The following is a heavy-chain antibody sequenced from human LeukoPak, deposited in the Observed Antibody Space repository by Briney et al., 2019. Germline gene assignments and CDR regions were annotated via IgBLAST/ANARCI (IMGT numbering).Heavy chain of an antibody. CDR1: GYSFTSYW. Sequence: GESLKISCKGSGYSFTSYWIGWVRQMPGKGLEWMGIIYPDDSDTRYSPSFQGQVTISADKSISTAYLQWSSLKASDTAMYYCARLKGQQLATDYYGMDVWGQGTTVTVSS. CDR3: ARLKGQQLATDYYGMDV. J-gene: IGHJ6*02. CDR2: IYPDDSDT. V-gene: IGHV5-51*01. D-gene: IGHD6-13*01.